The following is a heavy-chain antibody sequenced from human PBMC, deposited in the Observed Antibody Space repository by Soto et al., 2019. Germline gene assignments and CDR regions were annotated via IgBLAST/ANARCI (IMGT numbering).Heavy chain of an antibody. V-gene: IGHV1-69*08. CDR2: IIPILGIG. CDR3: ARDDLVGTPDY. Sequence: QVQLVQSGAEVKKPGSSVKVSCKASGGTFSSYTISWVRQAPGQGLEWMGRIIPILGIGNYAQKFQGRVTNPAAKTTSTGYMELSSLRSEDTAVYYCARDDLVGTPDYWGQGTLNTVSS. CDR1: GGTFSSYT. J-gene: IGHJ4*02. D-gene: IGHD2-2*01.